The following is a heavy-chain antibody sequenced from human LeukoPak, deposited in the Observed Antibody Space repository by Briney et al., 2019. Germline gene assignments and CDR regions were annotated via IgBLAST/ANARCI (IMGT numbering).Heavy chain of an antibody. J-gene: IGHJ4*02. D-gene: IGHD3-3*01. Sequence: SETLSLTCTVSGGSISSGDYYWSWIRQPPGKGLEWIGYIYYSGSTYYNPSLKSRVTISVDTSKNQFSLKLSSVTAADTAVYYCASSRTYCDFWSGYYTGTTSRYYFDYWGQGTLVTVSS. CDR2: IYYSGST. CDR1: GGSISSGDYY. CDR3: ASSRTYCDFWSGYYTGTTSRYYFDY. V-gene: IGHV4-30-4*01.